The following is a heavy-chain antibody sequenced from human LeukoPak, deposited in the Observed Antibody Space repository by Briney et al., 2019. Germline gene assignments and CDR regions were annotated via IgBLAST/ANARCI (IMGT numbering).Heavy chain of an antibody. D-gene: IGHD2-2*01. V-gene: IGHV3-48*04. CDR2: ISSSGNTI. J-gene: IGHJ2*01. CDR3: ARGYCSSTSCYWYFDL. CDR1: GFTFSSYS. Sequence: GGSLRLSCAASGFTFSSYSMNWVRQAPGKGLEWVSYISSSGNTIYYADSVKGRFTISRDNAKNSLYLQMNSLRAEDTAVYYCARGYCSSTSCYWYFDLWGRGTLVTVSS.